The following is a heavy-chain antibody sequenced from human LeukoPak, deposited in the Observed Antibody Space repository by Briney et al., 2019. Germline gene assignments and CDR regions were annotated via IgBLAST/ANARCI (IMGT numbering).Heavy chain of an antibody. CDR3: ARGVLLDTFDI. Sequence: SVKVSCKASGGTFSSYAVSWVRQAPGQGLEWMGGIIPLFGAPKYAQKFQGRVTITADTSTSTTYVEVTSLKSEDTAMYYCARGVLLDTFDIWGQGTMVTVSS. CDR2: IIPLFGAP. J-gene: IGHJ3*02. D-gene: IGHD3-10*01. CDR1: GGTFSSYA. V-gene: IGHV1-69*06.